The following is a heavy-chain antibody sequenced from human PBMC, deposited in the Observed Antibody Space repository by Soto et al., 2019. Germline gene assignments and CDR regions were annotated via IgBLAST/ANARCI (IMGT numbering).Heavy chain of an antibody. D-gene: IGHD3-10*02. CDR3: FFFQAEDGIRDVRSVSAFLLNRSSDL. J-gene: IGHJ2*01. Sequence: PNKGLEWVAVISYDGRKKYYADSVKGRFTISRDNSKNTLYLQMNSLRAEDTAVYYFFFFQAEDGIRDVRSVSAFLLNRSSDL. V-gene: IGHV3-30*03. CDR2: ISYDGRKK.